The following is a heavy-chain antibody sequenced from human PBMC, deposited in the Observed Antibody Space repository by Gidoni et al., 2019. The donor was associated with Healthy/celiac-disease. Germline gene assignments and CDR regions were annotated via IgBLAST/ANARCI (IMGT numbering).Heavy chain of an antibody. CDR3: ARGQYDSSAYYRT. V-gene: IGHV4-34*01. CDR1: GGSFSGYY. J-gene: IGHJ4*02. D-gene: IGHD3-22*01. CDR2: INHSGST. Sequence: QVQLQQWGAGLLKPSETLSLTCAVYGGSFSGYYWSWIRQPPGKGLEWIGEINHSGSTNYNPSLKSRVTISVDTSKNQFSLKLSSVTAADTAVYYCARGQYDSSAYYRTWGQGTLVTVSS.